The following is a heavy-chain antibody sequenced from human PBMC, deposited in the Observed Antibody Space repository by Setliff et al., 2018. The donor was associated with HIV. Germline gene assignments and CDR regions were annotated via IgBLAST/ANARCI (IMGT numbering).Heavy chain of an antibody. CDR1: GYTFTSYT. V-gene: IGHV7-4-1*02. CDR3: ARGALVPAAIGAYYYYMDV. Sequence: RASVKVSCKASGYTFTSYTMNWVRQAPGQGLEWMGWINTNTGNPTYAPGFTGRFVFSLDTSVSTAYLQISSLKAEDTVVYYCARGALVPAAIGAYYYYMDVWGKGTTVTSP. J-gene: IGHJ6*03. D-gene: IGHD2-2*01. CDR2: INTNTGNP.